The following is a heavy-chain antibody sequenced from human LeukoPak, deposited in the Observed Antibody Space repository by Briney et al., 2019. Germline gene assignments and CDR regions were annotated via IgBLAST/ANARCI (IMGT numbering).Heavy chain of an antibody. CDR3: ARDRAVANIGQLSPFHY. V-gene: IGHV3-23*01. J-gene: IGHJ4*02. D-gene: IGHD6-19*01. CDR1: GFTFSSYA. Sequence: GGSLRLSCAASGFTFSSYAMSWVRQAPGKGLEWVSAISGSGGSTYYADSVKGRFTISRDNSKNSLYLQINSLRAEDTAVYYCARDRAVANIGQLSPFHYCGQGTLVTVSS. CDR2: ISGSGGST.